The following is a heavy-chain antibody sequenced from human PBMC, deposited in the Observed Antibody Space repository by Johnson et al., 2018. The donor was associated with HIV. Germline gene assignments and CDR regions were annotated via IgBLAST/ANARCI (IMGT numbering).Heavy chain of an antibody. V-gene: IGHV3-30-3*01. Sequence: QMLLVESGGGVVQPGRSLKLSCAASEFTFSNYAMHWVRQAPGKGLEWVAVISYDGSSKYYADSVKGRFTISRDNSKNTLYLQMNSLRAEDTAVYYCAKGDTVVGAKYAFDFWGQGTMVTVSS. CDR1: EFTFSNYA. CDR2: ISYDGSSK. D-gene: IGHD1-26*01. CDR3: AKGDTVVGAKYAFDF. J-gene: IGHJ3*01.